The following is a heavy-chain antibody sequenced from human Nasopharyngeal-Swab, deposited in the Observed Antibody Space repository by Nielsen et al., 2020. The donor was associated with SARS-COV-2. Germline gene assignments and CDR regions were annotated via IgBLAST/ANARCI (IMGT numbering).Heavy chain of an antibody. CDR3: TRADLVGATTEWYYYLYGIDV. J-gene: IGHJ6*02. V-gene: IGHV1-2*04. D-gene: IGHD1-26*01. CDR2: IKPNRGGT. Sequence: VGEMRGEGVAWLGWIKPNRGGTNYAQKVHGWVTMSRDTSISTAYMELSRLRSDDTAVYYCTRADLVGATTEWYYYLYGIDVWGQGTPVTVSS.